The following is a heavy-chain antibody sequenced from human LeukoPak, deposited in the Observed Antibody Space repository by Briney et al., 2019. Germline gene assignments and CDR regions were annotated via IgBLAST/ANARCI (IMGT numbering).Heavy chain of an antibody. D-gene: IGHD3-3*01. CDR3: AREIFWSGYYSNLHFDY. J-gene: IGHJ4*02. Sequence: GGSLRLSCAASGFTFSDYTMNWVRQAPGKGLEWVSSISSSGSYIYYADAVKGRFTISRDNAKNSLYLQMNSLRAEDTAVYYCAREIFWSGYYSNLHFDYWGRGTQVTVSS. V-gene: IGHV3-21*01. CDR1: GFTFSDYT. CDR2: ISSSGSYI.